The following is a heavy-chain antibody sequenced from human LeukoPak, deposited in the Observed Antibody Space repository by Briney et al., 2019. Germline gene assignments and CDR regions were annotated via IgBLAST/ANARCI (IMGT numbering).Heavy chain of an antibody. V-gene: IGHV4-4*09. CDR3: VRHSGGYDIDY. CDR2: IYTSGST. CDR1: GGSISSYY. Sequence: SETLSLTCTVSGGSISSYYWSWIRQPPGKGLEWIGYIYTSGSTNYNPSLKSRVTISVDTSKNQFSLKLSSVTAADTAVYYCVRHSGGYDIDYWGQGTLVTVSS. J-gene: IGHJ4*02. D-gene: IGHD5-12*01.